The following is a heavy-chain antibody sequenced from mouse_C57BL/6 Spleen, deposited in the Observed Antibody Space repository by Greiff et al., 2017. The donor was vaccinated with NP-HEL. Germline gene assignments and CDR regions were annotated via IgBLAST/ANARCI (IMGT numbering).Heavy chain of an antibody. D-gene: IGHD1-1*01. CDR3: ARRGYGSSSVGFDY. J-gene: IGHJ2*01. V-gene: IGHV5-6*01. CDR2: ISSGGSYT. CDR1: GFTFSSYG. Sequence: EVQLVESGGDLVKPGGSLKLSCAASGFTFSSYGMSWVRQTPDKRLEWVATISSGGSYTYYPDSVKGRFTISRDNAKNTLYLQMSSLKSEDTAMYYCARRGYGSSSVGFDYWGQGTTLTVSS.